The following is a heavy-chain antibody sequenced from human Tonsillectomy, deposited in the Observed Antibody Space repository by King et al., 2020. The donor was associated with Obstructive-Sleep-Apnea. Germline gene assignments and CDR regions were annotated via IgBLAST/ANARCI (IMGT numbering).Heavy chain of an antibody. CDR2: INPNSGGT. CDR3: ARELSNSWYEKGMDV. J-gene: IGHJ6*01. D-gene: IGHD6-19*01. CDR1: GYTFTAYY. Sequence: VQLVESGAEVKKPGASVKVSCKAAGYTFTAYYIHWVRQAPGQGLEWMGWINPNSGGTHYAQKFQGWVTITRDTSINTAYMELSRLSYDDTAVYYCARELSNSWYEKGMDVWGQGTTVTVSS. V-gene: IGHV1-2*04.